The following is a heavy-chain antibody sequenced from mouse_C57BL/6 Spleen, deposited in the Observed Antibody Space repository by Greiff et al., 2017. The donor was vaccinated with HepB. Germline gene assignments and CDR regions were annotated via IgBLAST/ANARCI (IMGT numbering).Heavy chain of an antibody. Sequence: EVQGVESGGGLVKPGGSLKLSCAASGFTFSDYGMHWVRQAPEKGLEWVAYISSGSSTIYYADTVKGRFTISRDNAKNTLFLQMTSLRSEDTAMYYCARKGYYGSSYVPFAYWGQGTLVTVSA. V-gene: IGHV5-17*01. CDR3: ARKGYYGSSYVPFAY. CDR2: ISSGSSTI. D-gene: IGHD1-1*01. J-gene: IGHJ3*01. CDR1: GFTFSDYG.